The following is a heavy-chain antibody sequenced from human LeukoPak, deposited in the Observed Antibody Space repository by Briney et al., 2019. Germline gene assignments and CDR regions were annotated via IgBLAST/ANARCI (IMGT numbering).Heavy chain of an antibody. CDR3: ARREYYDFWSGVPGPFHP. Sequence: GGSLRLSCAASGFTFSSYWMHWVRQAPGKGLVWVSRINSDGSSTSYADSVKGRFTISRDNAKNTLYLQMNSLRAEDTAVYYCARREYYDFWSGVPGPFHPWGQGTLVTVSS. D-gene: IGHD3-3*01. J-gene: IGHJ5*02. CDR1: GFTFSSYW. V-gene: IGHV3-74*01. CDR2: INSDGSST.